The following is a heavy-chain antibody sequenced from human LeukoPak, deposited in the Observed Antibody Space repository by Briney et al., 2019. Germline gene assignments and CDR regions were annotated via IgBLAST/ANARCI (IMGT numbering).Heavy chain of an antibody. CDR3: AVIPGYNWNDGLRDY. D-gene: IGHD1-1*01. Sequence: ASVNVSCKASGYTFTSYGINWVRQAPGQGLEWMGWISAYNGNTNYAQKLQGRVTMTTDTSTRTIYMELRSLTSDGTAVYYCAVIPGYNWNDGLRDYWGQGTLVTVSS. V-gene: IGHV1-18*01. CDR2: ISAYNGNT. J-gene: IGHJ4*02. CDR1: GYTFTSYG.